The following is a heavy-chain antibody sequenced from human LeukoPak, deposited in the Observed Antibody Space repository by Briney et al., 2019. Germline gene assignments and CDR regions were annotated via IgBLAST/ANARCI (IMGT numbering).Heavy chain of an antibody. CDR3: ARGDILTGYYTGWNWYFDL. CDR1: GYTFTGYY. D-gene: IGHD3-9*01. J-gene: IGHJ2*01. CDR2: INPNRGAT. Sequence: ASVKVSCKASGYTFTGYYMHWVRHAPGQGREWMGWINPNRGATKEAQNFQGRVTMTRETSISTAYMELSRLRSDDTAVYYCARGDILTGYYTGWNWYFDLWGRGTLVTVSS. V-gene: IGHV1-2*02.